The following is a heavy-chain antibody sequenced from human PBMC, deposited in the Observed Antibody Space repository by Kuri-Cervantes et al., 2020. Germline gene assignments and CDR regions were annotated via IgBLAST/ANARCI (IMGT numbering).Heavy chain of an antibody. D-gene: IGHD6-13*01. CDR1: GFTFSSHG. CDR2: ISNDGNNK. V-gene: IGHV3-30*18. CDR3: ANWAGIVSNWYGPFDY. J-gene: IGHJ4*02. Sequence: GESLKISCAASGFTFSSHGTHWVRQAPGKGLEWIAVISNDGNNKYYVDSVKGRFTISRDNSKNTLYLQMSSLRAEDTAVYYRANWAGIVSNWYGPFDYWGQGTLVTVSS.